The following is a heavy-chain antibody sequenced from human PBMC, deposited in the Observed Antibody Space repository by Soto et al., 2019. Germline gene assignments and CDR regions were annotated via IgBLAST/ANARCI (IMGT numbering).Heavy chain of an antibody. CDR2: TNGRGDRR. V-gene: IGHV3-23*01. CDR3: AKINEGSGRWDAFDV. Sequence: GGSLRLSCATSGFTFSNYGMAWVRQAPGKGLEWVSGTNGRGDRRYYVDSVQGRFTISRDNSKNTLWLQMNRLRPEDTAMYYCAKINEGSGRWDAFDVWGQGTMVTVS. CDR1: GFTFSNYG. J-gene: IGHJ3*01. D-gene: IGHD3-10*01.